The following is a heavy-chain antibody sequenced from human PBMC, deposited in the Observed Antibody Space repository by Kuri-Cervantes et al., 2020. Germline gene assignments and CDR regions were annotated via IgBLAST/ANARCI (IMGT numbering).Heavy chain of an antibody. J-gene: IGHJ5*02. CDR1: GYTFTSYD. V-gene: IGHV1-8*01. Sequence: ASVKVSCKASGYTFTSYDINWVRQATGQGLEWMGWMNPNSGNTGYAQKFQGRVTMTRNTSISTAYMELSSLRSEDTDVYYCARERTGIAVAHNWFDPWGQGTLVTVSS. CDR3: ARERTGIAVAHNWFDP. CDR2: MNPNSGNT. D-gene: IGHD6-19*01.